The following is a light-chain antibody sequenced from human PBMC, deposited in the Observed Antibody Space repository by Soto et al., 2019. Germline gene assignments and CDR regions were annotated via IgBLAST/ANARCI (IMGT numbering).Light chain of an antibody. Sequence: DIQMTQSPSTLSASVGDRVTITCRASQSIDSYLAWYQQKPGKAPNLLIYEASRLESVAPSRFYGSGSGTDFTLTISSLQPDDFATYYCQQYISYPLTFGGGTKVEVK. CDR3: QQYISYPLT. CDR1: QSIDSY. V-gene: IGKV1-5*03. J-gene: IGKJ4*01. CDR2: EAS.